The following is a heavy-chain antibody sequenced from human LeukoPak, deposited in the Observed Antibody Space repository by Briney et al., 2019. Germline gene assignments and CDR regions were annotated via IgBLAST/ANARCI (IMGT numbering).Heavy chain of an antibody. D-gene: IGHD1-20*01. J-gene: IGHJ4*02. CDR2: ISSSGTTI. CDR3: ASRDNWNQGDY. Sequence: PGGSLRLSCAASGFIFSNYEMHWVRQAPGKGLEWVSYISSSGTTIYYAGSVRGRFTISRDNAKNSVYLQMNSLRAEDTAVYYCASRDNWNQGDYWGQGTLVTVSS. V-gene: IGHV3-48*03. CDR1: GFIFSNYE.